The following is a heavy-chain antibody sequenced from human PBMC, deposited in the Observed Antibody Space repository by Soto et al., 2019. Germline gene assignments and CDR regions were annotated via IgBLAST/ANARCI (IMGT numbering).Heavy chain of an antibody. J-gene: IGHJ3*02. Sequence: EVQLVESGGGLVKPGGSLRLSCAASGFTFSSYSMNWVRQAPGKGLEWVSSISSSSSYIYYADSVKGRFTTSRANAKNSLYLQMTRLRAEDTAVYYCARPTARFGQDAVDIWVQGTMVTVSS. CDR2: ISSSSSYI. D-gene: IGHD3-10*01. CDR1: GFTFSSYS. V-gene: IGHV3-21*01. CDR3: ARPTARFGQDAVDI.